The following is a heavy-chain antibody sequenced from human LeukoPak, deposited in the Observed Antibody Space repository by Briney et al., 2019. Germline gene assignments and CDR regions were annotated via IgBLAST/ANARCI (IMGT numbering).Heavy chain of an antibody. D-gene: IGHD4-17*01. CDR1: GFTFSSYW. V-gene: IGHV3-7*01. CDR3: ASSNGYLDY. Sequence: GGSLRLSCADSGFTFSSYWMSWVRQAPGKGLEWVANIKQDGSEKYYVDSVKGRFTISRDNAKNSVYLQMNRLRVEDTAMYFCASSNGYLDYWGQGTLVTVSS. CDR2: IKQDGSEK. J-gene: IGHJ4*02.